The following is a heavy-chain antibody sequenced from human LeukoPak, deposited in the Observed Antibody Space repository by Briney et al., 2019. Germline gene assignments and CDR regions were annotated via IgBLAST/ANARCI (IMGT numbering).Heavy chain of an antibody. J-gene: IGHJ4*02. V-gene: IGHV3-7*01. Sequence: GGSLRLSCAASGFTFNSYSMTWVRQTPGKGLEWVANIKTDGSEKYYVDSVKGRFTISRDNAKNSLYLQMNSLGAEDTAVYYCATDVGADWGQGTLVTVSS. CDR1: GFTFNSYS. CDR2: IKTDGSEK. CDR3: ATDVGAD.